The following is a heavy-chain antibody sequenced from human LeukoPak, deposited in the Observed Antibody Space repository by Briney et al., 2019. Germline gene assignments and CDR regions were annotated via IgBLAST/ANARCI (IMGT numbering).Heavy chain of an antibody. CDR3: AKGSGSGWYGTFDY. V-gene: IGHV3-23*01. D-gene: IGHD6-19*01. Sequence: GGSLRLSCAASGFTFSSYAMSWVCQAPGKGLEWVSAISGSGGSTYYADSVKGRFTISRDNSKNTLYLQMNSLRAEDTAVYYCAKGSGSGWYGTFDYWGQGTLVTVSS. CDR1: GFTFSSYA. CDR2: ISGSGGST. J-gene: IGHJ4*02.